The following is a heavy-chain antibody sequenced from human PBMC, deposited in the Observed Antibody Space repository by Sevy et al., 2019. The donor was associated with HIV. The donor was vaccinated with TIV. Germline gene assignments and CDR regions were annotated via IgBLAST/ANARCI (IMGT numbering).Heavy chain of an antibody. V-gene: IGHV4-39*01. CDR3: ARLYYDFWSGYSNIRNYFDY. CDR1: GGSISSSSYY. Sequence: SETLSLTCTVSGGSISSSSYYWGWIRQPPGKGLEWIGSIYYSGSTYYNPSLKSRVTISVDTSKNQFSLKLSSVTAADTAVYYCARLYYDFWSGYSNIRNYFDYWGQRTLVTASS. CDR2: IYYSGST. D-gene: IGHD3-3*01. J-gene: IGHJ4*02.